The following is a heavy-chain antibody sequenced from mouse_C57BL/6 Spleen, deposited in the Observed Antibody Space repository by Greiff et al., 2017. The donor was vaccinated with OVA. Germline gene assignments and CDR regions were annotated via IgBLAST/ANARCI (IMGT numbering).Heavy chain of an antibody. CDR3: ARDEERYDGSRGWYFDV. D-gene: IGHD1-1*01. V-gene: IGHV1-62-2*01. J-gene: IGHJ1*03. CDR1: GYTFTEYT. CDR2: FYPGSGSI. Sequence: QVQLQQSGAELVKPGASVKLSCKASGYTFTEYTIHWVKQRSGQGLEWIGWFYPGSGSIKYNEKFKDKATLTADKSSSTVYMELSRLTSEDSAVYFCARDEERYDGSRGWYFDVWGTGTTVTVSS.